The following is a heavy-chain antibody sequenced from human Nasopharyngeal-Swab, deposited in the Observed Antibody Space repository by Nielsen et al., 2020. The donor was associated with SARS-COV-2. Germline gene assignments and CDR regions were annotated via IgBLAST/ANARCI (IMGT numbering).Heavy chain of an antibody. Sequence: GSLRLSCAISGDSVTSYYWGWIRQPPGKGLEWIGSLYHSGHTYHNLSLKSRVTITVDTSKTQVSLNLTSVTAADTAVYYCARHLSDVDSPMVPWFDPWGQGTLVTVSS. D-gene: IGHD3-10*01. J-gene: IGHJ5*02. V-gene: IGHV4-38-2*01. CDR2: LYHSGHT. CDR3: ARHLSDVDSPMVPWFDP. CDR1: GDSVTSYY.